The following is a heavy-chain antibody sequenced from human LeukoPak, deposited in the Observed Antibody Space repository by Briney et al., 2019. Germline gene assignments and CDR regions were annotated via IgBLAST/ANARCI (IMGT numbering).Heavy chain of an antibody. Sequence: GGSLRLSCAASGFTFSSYSMNWVRQAPGKGLEWVSSISSISYIYYADSVKGRFTISRDTAKNSLYLQMNSLRAEDTAVYYCARDQYGDYALDYWGQGTLVTVSS. J-gene: IGHJ4*02. V-gene: IGHV3-21*01. D-gene: IGHD4-17*01. CDR2: ISSISYI. CDR3: ARDQYGDYALDY. CDR1: GFTFSSYS.